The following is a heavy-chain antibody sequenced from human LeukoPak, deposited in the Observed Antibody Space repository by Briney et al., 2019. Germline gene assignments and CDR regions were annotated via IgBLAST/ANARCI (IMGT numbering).Heavy chain of an antibody. CDR3: ARAPYKYGSGMVY. Sequence: SETLSLTCAVYGGSFSGYYWSWIRQPPGKGLEWIGEINHSGSTNYNPSLKSRVTTSVDTSKNQFSLKLSSVTAADTAVYYCARAPYKYGSGMVYWGQGTLVTVSS. CDR1: GGSFSGYY. CDR2: INHSGST. J-gene: IGHJ4*02. D-gene: IGHD3-10*01. V-gene: IGHV4-34*01.